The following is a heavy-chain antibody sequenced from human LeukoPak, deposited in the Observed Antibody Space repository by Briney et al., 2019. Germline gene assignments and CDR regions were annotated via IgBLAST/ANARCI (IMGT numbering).Heavy chain of an antibody. CDR3: ARESGTVNAFDI. D-gene: IGHD1-14*01. V-gene: IGHV1-2*02. CDR2: INPNSSAT. Sequence: ASVKVSCKASGYTFTDYYMHWVGQAPGQGREGMGWINPNSSATNSAQKFQGRVTMTRDTSISTAYMELSRLRSDDTAVYYCARESGTVNAFDIWGQGTLVTVSS. CDR1: GYTFTDYY. J-gene: IGHJ3*02.